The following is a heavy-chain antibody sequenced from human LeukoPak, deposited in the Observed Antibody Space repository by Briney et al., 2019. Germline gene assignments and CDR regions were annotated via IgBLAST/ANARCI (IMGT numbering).Heavy chain of an antibody. V-gene: IGHV3-23*01. J-gene: IGHJ6*02. D-gene: IGHD3-3*01. Sequence: GGSLRLSCAASGFTFSSHAMGWVRQAPGKGLEWVSSVTGSGASTYYGDSVKGRFTISRDNSKNTLYLQMNRLRAEDTAVYYCAKDGGGSLEWLPPMDVWGQGTTVTVSS. CDR1: GFTFSSHA. CDR3: AKDGGGSLEWLPPMDV. CDR2: VTGSGAST.